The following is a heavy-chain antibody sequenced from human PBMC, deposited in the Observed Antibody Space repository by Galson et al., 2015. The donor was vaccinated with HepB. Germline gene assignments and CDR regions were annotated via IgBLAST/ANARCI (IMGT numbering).Heavy chain of an antibody. CDR1: GGTFSSYA. V-gene: IGHV1-69*13. D-gene: IGHD1-26*01. CDR3: ALSASGSAYYYYYGMDV. Sequence: SVKVSCKASGGTFSSYAISWVRQAPGQGLEWMGGIIPIFGTANYAQKFQGRVTITADESTSTAYMELSSLRSEDTAVYYCALSASGSAYYYYYGMDVWGQGTTVTVSS. J-gene: IGHJ6*02. CDR2: IIPIFGTA.